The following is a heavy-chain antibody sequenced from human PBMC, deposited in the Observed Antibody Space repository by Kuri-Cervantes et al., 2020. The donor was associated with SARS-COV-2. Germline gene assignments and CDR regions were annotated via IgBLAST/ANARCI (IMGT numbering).Heavy chain of an antibody. V-gene: IGHV3-33*08. CDR2: IWYDGNDK. Sequence: GGSLRLSCAASGFTFSSYGTHWVRQAPGKRLEWVAVIWYDGNDKYYADSVKGRFTISRDNSKNTLYLQMNSLRAEDTAVYYCAREEYSSSWWGELGPFDYWGQGTLVTVSS. J-gene: IGHJ4*02. CDR1: GFTFSSYG. CDR3: AREEYSSSWWGELGPFDY. D-gene: IGHD6-13*01.